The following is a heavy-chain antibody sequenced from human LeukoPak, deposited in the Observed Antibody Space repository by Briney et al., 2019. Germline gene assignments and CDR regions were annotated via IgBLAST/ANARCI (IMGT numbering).Heavy chain of an antibody. V-gene: IGHV1-46*03. D-gene: IGHD2-15*01. CDR3: ATSMYCSGGSCFSNYFDY. CDR1: GYTFTSYS. J-gene: IGHJ4*02. Sequence: GASVKVSCKASGYTFTSYSMHWVRQAPGQGLEWMGIIYPNNNGTNYAQKFQGRVTMTRDTSTSTVYMELSSLRSEDTAVYYCATSMYCSGGSCFSNYFDYWGQGTLVTVSS. CDR2: IYPNNNGT.